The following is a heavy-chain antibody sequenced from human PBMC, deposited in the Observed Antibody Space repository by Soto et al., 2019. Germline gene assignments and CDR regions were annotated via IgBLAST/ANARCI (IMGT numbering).Heavy chain of an antibody. D-gene: IGHD6-13*01. V-gene: IGHV1-24*01. Sequence: GASVKVSCKVSGYTLTELSMHCVRQAPGKGLEWMGGFDPEDGETIYAQKFQGRVTMTEDTSTDTAYMELSSLRSEDTAVYYCATVGAAAGTGGGNFDYWGQGTLVTVSS. CDR3: ATVGAAAGTGGGNFDY. J-gene: IGHJ4*02. CDR1: GYTLTELS. CDR2: FDPEDGET.